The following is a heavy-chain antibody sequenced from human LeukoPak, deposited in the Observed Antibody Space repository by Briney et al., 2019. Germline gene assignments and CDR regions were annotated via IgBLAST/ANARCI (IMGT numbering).Heavy chain of an antibody. V-gene: IGHV3-64*01. J-gene: IGHJ4*02. CDR2: ISSNGGST. Sequence: GGSLRLSCAASGFTFSSYAMHWVSQAPGKGLEYVSAISSNGGSTYYANSVKGRFTISRDNSKNTLYLQMGSLRAEDMAVYYCARTPHYYGSGSFDYWGQGTLVTVSS. CDR3: ARTPHYYGSGSFDY. D-gene: IGHD3-10*01. CDR1: GFTFSSYA.